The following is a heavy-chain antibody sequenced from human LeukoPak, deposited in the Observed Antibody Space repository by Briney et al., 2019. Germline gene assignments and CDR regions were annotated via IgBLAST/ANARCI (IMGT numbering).Heavy chain of an antibody. CDR2: IKPDGSEK. D-gene: IGHD2-2*01. J-gene: IGHJ4*02. CDR1: GFTFSSHW. Sequence: GGSLRLSCAASGFTFSSHWMSWVRQAPGKGLEWVGNIKPDGSEKYYVDSVKGRFTISRDNAKSSLYLQMNSLRAEDTAVYYCARQCSITSCLWGQGTLVTVSS. CDR3: ARQCSITSCL. V-gene: IGHV3-7*01.